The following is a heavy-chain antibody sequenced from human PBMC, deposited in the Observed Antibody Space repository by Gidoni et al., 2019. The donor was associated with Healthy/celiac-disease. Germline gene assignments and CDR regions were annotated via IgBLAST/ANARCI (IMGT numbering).Heavy chain of an antibody. CDR1: GYTFTSYG. Sequence: QVQLVQSGAEVKKPGASVQVSCKASGYTFTSYGISWVRQAPGQGLEWMGWISAYNGNTNYAQKLQGRVTMTTDTSTSTAYMELRSLRSDDTAVYYCARDTSINYYDSSGSDAFDIWGQGTMVTVSS. D-gene: IGHD3-22*01. V-gene: IGHV1-18*01. CDR3: ARDTSINYYDSSGSDAFDI. J-gene: IGHJ3*02. CDR2: ISAYNGNT.